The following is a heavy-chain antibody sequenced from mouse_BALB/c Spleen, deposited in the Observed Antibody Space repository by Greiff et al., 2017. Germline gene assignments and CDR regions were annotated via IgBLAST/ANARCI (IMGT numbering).Heavy chain of an antibody. D-gene: IGHD2-14*01. CDR2: INPYNDGT. V-gene: IGHV1-14*01. CDR3: ARGVYRYDGAFDY. Sequence: EVQLQQSGPELVKPGASVKMSCKASGYTFTSYVMHWVKQKPGQGLEWIGYINPYNDGTKYNEKFKGKATLTSDKSSSTAYMELSSLTSEDSAVYYCARGVYRYDGAFDYWGQGTTLTVSS. CDR1: GYTFTSYV. J-gene: IGHJ2*01.